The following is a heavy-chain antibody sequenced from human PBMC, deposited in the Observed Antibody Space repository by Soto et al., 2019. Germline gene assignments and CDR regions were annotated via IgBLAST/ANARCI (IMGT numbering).Heavy chain of an antibody. V-gene: IGHV5-51*01. J-gene: IGHJ4*02. CDR2: IYPGDSDT. Sequence: PGASLKISCKGSGYTFTNYWIGWVRQMPGKGLEWMGIIYPGDSDTKYNPSFQGQVTISADKSITTTYLQWISLRASDPSMYYCARQIYDSDTGPNFQYYFDSWGQGTPVTFSS. CDR1: GYTFTNYW. CDR3: ARQIYDSDTGPNFQYYFDS. D-gene: IGHD3-22*01.